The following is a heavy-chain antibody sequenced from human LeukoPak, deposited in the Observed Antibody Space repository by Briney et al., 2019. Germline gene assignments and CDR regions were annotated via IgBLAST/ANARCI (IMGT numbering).Heavy chain of an antibody. V-gene: IGHV3-48*01. D-gene: IGHD1-14*01. CDR2: ISSSSSTI. J-gene: IGHJ6*03. CDR3: ARITLNYYYYYMDV. Sequence: GGSLRLSCAASGFTFSSYSMNWVRQAPGKGLEWVSYISSSSSTIYYADSVKGRSTISRDNAKNSLYLQMNSLRAEDTAVYYCARITLNYYYYYMDVWGKGTTVTVSS. CDR1: GFTFSSYS.